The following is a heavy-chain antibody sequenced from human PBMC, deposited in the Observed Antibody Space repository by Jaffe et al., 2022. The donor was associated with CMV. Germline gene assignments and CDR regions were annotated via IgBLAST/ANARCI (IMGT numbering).Heavy chain of an antibody. CDR3: ARTGAFTIFGVAPTPYYYYGMDV. D-gene: IGHD3-3*01. J-gene: IGHJ6*02. V-gene: IGHV3-11*01. CDR2: ISSSGSTI. CDR1: GFTFSDYY. Sequence: QVQLVESGGGLVKPGGSLRLSCAASGFTFSDYYMSWIRQAPGKGLEWVSYISSSGSTIYYADSVKGRFTISRDNAKNSLYLQMNSLRAEDTAVYYCARTGAFTIFGVAPTPYYYYGMDVWGQGTTVTVSS.